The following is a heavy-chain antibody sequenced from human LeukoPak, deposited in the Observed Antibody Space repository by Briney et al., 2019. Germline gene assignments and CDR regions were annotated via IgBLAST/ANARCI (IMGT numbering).Heavy chain of an antibody. V-gene: IGHV4-59*01. Sequence: SETLSLTCTVSGGSISSYYWSWIRQPPGKGLEWIGYIYYSGSTNYNPSLKSRVTISVDTSKKQFSLKLSSVTAADTAVYYCARSITMVRGVIISHYGMDVWGQGTTVTVSS. CDR3: ARSITMVRGVIISHYGMDV. CDR1: GGSISSYY. CDR2: IYYSGST. J-gene: IGHJ6*02. D-gene: IGHD3-10*01.